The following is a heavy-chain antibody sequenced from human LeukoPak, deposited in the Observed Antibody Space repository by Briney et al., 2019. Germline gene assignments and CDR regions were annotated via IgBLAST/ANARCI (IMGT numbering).Heavy chain of an antibody. CDR3: ARHSGLITMIVNWFDP. Sequence: SETLSLTCTVSGGSISSSSYYWGWIRQPPGTGLEWIGSIYYSGSTYYNPSLKSRVTIPVDTSKNQFSLKLSSVTAADTAVYYCARHSGLITMIVNWFDPWGQGTLVTVSS. V-gene: IGHV4-39*01. CDR1: GGSISSSSYY. J-gene: IGHJ5*02. CDR2: IYYSGST. D-gene: IGHD3-22*01.